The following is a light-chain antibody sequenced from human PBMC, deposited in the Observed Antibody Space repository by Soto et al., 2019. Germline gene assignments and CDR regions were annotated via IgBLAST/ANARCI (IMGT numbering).Light chain of an antibody. V-gene: IGKV1-17*01. CDR1: EGIRND. CDR2: AAS. CDR3: QHYNSYSEA. J-gene: IGKJ1*01. Sequence: DIQMTQSPSSLSASVGDRVAITCRAREGIRNDLGWYQQKPGKAPKRLIYAASSLQSGVPSRFSGSGSGTEFTLTISSLQPDDFATYYCQHYNSYSEAFGQGTKVDIK.